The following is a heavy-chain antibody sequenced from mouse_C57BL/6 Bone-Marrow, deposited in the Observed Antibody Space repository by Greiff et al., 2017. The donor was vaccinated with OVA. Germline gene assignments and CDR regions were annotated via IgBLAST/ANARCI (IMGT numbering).Heavy chain of an antibody. V-gene: IGHV5-6*02. CDR3: ARQDGSRGAWFAY. D-gene: IGHD1-1*01. Sequence: EVKLVESGGDLVKPGGSLKLSCAASGFTFSSYGMSWVRQTPDKRLEWVATISSGGSYTYYPDSVKGRFTISRDNAKNTLYLQMSSLKSEDTAMYYCARQDGSRGAWFAYWGQGTLVTVSA. J-gene: IGHJ3*01. CDR1: GFTFSSYG. CDR2: ISSGGSYT.